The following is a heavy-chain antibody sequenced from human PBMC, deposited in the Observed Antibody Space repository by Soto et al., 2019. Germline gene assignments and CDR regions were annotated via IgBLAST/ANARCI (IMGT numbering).Heavy chain of an antibody. CDR2: ISYDATIQ. CDR1: GFTFRSHA. V-gene: IGHV3-30*18. Sequence: QALLVESGGGVVQSGTSLRLSCEASGFTFRSHAMHWVRRTPGKGLEWVAVISYDATIQSYADSVKGRFTISRDNSDNTLFLQVHGLRVDDTAVYFCAKLVESGDSFDLWGPGTVVIVSS. CDR3: AKLVESGDSFDL. D-gene: IGHD3-10*01. J-gene: IGHJ3*01.